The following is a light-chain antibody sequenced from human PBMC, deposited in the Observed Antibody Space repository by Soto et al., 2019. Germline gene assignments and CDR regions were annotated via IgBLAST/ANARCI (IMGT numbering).Light chain of an antibody. CDR3: QQYDQWYT. CDR2: AAS. Sequence: EIVMTQSPATLSVSPGERATLSCRASQSVSSHLAWYQQKPGQAPRLLIHAASARATDVPARFSGSGSGTEFTLTISSLQSEDCAVYYCQQYDQWYTFGQGTKLEIK. V-gene: IGKV3-15*01. CDR1: QSVSSH. J-gene: IGKJ2*01.